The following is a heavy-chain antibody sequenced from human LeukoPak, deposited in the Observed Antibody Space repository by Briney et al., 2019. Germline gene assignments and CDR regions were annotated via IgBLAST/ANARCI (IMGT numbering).Heavy chain of an antibody. CDR3: ARGTGYSVVDY. V-gene: IGHV3-23*01. CDR1: GFTIAGYA. D-gene: IGHD5-18*01. CDR2: ISGSGGST. Sequence: PGGSLRLSCAPSGFTIAGYAMSWVRQAPGKGLEWVSSISGSGGSTYYADSVKGRFTISRDNAKNTLYLQMNSLRAEDTAVYYCARGTGYSVVDYWGQGTLVTVSS. J-gene: IGHJ4*02.